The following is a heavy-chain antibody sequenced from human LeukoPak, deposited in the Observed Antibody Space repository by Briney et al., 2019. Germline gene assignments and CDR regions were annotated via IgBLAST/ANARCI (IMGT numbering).Heavy chain of an antibody. CDR3: ARATTWGVTKGYYYYGMDV. J-gene: IGHJ6*02. CDR2: IYYSGST. Sequence: NPSETLSLTCTVSGGSISSYYWSWIRQPLGKGLEWIGYIYYSGSTNYNPSLKSRVTISVDTSKNQFSLKLSSVTAADTAVYYCARATTWGVTKGYYYYGMDVWGQGTTVTVSS. D-gene: IGHD4-17*01. V-gene: IGHV4-59*01. CDR1: GGSISSYY.